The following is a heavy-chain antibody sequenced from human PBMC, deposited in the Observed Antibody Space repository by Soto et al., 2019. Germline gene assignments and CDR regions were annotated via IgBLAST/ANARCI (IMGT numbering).Heavy chain of an antibody. CDR1: GGSISSSSYY. CDR3: ARQSGDPNLNFDY. J-gene: IGHJ4*02. V-gene: IGHV4-39*01. Sequence: QLQLQESGPGLVKPSETLSLTCTVSGGSISSSSYYWGWIRQPPGKGLEWIGSIYYSGSTYYNPSLKSRVTISVDTSKNQFSLKLSSVTAADTAVYYCARQSGDPNLNFDYWGQGTLVTVSS. CDR2: IYYSGST. D-gene: IGHD2-21*02.